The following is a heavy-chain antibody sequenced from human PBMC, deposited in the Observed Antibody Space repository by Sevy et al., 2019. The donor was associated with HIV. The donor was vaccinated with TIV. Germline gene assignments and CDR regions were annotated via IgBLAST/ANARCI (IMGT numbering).Heavy chain of an antibody. Sequence: GGSLRLSCAASGFTVSSSYMSWVRQAPGKGLEWVSVIYSGGSTYYADSVKGRFTISRDNSKNTLYLQMISLRAEDTAVYYCARVGPPPDYDFWSGYYTGMDSAPFYFDYWGQGTLVTVSS. CDR2: IYSGGST. CDR3: ARVGPPPDYDFWSGYYTGMDSAPFYFDY. D-gene: IGHD3-3*01. V-gene: IGHV3-53*01. CDR1: GFTVSSSY. J-gene: IGHJ4*02.